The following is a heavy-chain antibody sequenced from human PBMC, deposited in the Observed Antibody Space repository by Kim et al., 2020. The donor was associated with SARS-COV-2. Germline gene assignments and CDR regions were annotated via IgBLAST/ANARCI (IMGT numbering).Heavy chain of an antibody. CDR2: K. D-gene: IGHD6-25*01. CDR3: ARDHWDSSADY. V-gene: IGHV3-33*01. J-gene: IGHJ4*02. Sequence: KYYADSVKGRFTISRDNSKNTLYLQMNSLRAEDTAVYYCARDHWDSSADYWGQGTLVTVSS.